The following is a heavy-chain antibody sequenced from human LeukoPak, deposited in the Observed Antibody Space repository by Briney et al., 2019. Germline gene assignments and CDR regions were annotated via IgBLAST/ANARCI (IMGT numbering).Heavy chain of an antibody. CDR2: INPNSGGT. CDR1: GYTFTGYY. J-gene: IGHJ3*02. D-gene: IGHD1-1*01. V-gene: IGHV1-2*06. Sequence: ASVKVSCKASGYTFTGYYMHWVRQAPGQGPEWMGRINPNSGGTNYAQKFQGRVTMTRGTSISTAYMELSRLRSDDTAVYYCARDLGRQPDAFDIWGQGTMVTVSS. CDR3: ARDLGRQPDAFDI.